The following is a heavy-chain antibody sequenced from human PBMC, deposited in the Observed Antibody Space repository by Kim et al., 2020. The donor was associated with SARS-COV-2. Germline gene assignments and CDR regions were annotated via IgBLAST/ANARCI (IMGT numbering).Heavy chain of an antibody. D-gene: IGHD4-17*01. V-gene: IGHV3-30*18. CDR3: AKDLYGDYDLYDSSPFDY. CDR1: GFTFSSYG. J-gene: IGHJ4*02. Sequence: GGSLRLSCAASGFTFSSYGMHWVRQAPGKGLEWVAVISYDGSNKYYADSVKGRFTISRDNSKNTLYLQMNSLRAEDTAVYYCAKDLYGDYDLYDSSPFDYWGQGTLVTVSS. CDR2: ISYDGSNK.